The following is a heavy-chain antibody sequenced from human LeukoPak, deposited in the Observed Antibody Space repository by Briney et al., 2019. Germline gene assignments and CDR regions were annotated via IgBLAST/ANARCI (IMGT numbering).Heavy chain of an antibody. CDR1: GGSISSSSYY. CDR2: IYYSGST. Sequence: SETLSFTCTVSGGSISSSSYYWGWIRQPPGKGLEWIGSIYYSGSTYYNPSLKSRVTISVDTSKNQFSLKLSSVTAADTAVYYCAVRRYLVDLDYWGQGTLVTVSS. J-gene: IGHJ4*02. V-gene: IGHV4-39*01. D-gene: IGHD2-2*02. CDR3: AVRRYLVDLDY.